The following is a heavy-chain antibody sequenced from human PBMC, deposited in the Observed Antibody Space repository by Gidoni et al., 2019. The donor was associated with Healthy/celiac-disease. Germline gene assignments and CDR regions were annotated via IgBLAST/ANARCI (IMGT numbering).Heavy chain of an antibody. V-gene: IGHV3-23*01. CDR1: GFTFSSYA. D-gene: IGHD6-13*01. Sequence: EVQLLEYGGGWVQPGGYLRLSCAASGFTFSSYAMSWVRTAPGKGLEWVSAISGSGGSTYYADSVKGRFTISRDNSKNTLYLQMNSLRAEDTAVYYCAKDAIAAAGEHFDYWGQGTLVTVSS. J-gene: IGHJ4*02. CDR3: AKDAIAAAGEHFDY. CDR2: ISGSGGST.